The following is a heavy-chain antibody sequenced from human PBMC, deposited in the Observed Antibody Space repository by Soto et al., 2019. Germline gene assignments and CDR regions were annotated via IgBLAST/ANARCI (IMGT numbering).Heavy chain of an antibody. CDR1: GFTFTSYC. Sequence: QVQLVQSGAEVKKPGASVKVSCKTSGFTFTSYCMHWVRQAPGQGLEWMGIINPSGGGTSYAQKSQGRVTMTRDTSTVTAYMEMRSLRYEDTAMYYCATYYCAREGSSGWPFDYWGQGTLVTVSS. CDR3: ATYYCAREGSSGWPFDY. J-gene: IGHJ4*02. D-gene: IGHD6-19*01. V-gene: IGHV1-46*01. CDR2: INPSGGGT.